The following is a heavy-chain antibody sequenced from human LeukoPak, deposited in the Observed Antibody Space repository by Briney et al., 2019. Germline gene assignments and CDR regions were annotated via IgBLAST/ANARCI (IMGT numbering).Heavy chain of an antibody. J-gene: IGHJ4*02. CDR2: ISAYNGNT. V-gene: IGHV1-18*01. CDR3: ARGGYKDADWDFDY. D-gene: IGHD5-24*01. CDR1: GYSFSSYG. Sequence: ASVKVSFKASGYSFSSYGISWVRQAPGQGLEYMGWISAYNGNTNFGQKVQGRVTMTTDTSTSTAYMELKHLRSDDTAVYYCARGGYKDADWDFDYWGQGTLVTVSS.